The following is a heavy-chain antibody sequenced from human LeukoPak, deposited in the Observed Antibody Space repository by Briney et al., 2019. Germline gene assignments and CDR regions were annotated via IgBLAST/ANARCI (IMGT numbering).Heavy chain of an antibody. CDR3: AKVGLGNTAIHI. V-gene: IGHV1-8*01. J-gene: IGHJ3*02. Sequence: ASVKVSCKASGYTFPNYDINWVRQATGQGLEWMGWMNFNSGNTGYAQKFQGRVTMTTNTAISTVYMELSSLKSEDTAIYYCAKVGLGNTAIHIWGQGTMVTVPS. CDR2: MNFNSGNT. D-gene: IGHD5-18*01. CDR1: GYTFPNYD.